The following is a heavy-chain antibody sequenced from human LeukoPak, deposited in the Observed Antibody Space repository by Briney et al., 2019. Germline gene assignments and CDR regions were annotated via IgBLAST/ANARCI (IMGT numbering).Heavy chain of an antibody. Sequence: ASVKVSCKPSGYILTNYGLSWVRQAPGQGLEWIGWINTGNGKTNYAQKVQGRVTLTTDTSANTAYMDLRSLRSDDTAVYYCAREGTSTVGAFDIWGQGTMVTVSS. V-gene: IGHV1-18*01. CDR3: AREGTSTVGAFDI. J-gene: IGHJ3*02. D-gene: IGHD4-17*01. CDR1: GYILTNYG. CDR2: INTGNGKT.